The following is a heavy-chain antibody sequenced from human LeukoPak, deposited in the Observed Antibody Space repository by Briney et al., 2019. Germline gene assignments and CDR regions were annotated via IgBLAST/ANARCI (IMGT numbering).Heavy chain of an antibody. Sequence: ASVKVSCKASGYTFTSYGISWVRQAPGQGLEWMGWISTYNGNTNYAQKLQGRVTMTTDTSTSTAYMELRRLRSDDTAVYYCARELGRYCSGGSCHYYSYYMDVWGKETTVTVSS. J-gene: IGHJ6*03. CDR1: GYTFTSYG. D-gene: IGHD2-15*01. V-gene: IGHV1-18*01. CDR2: ISTYNGNT. CDR3: ARELGRYCSGGSCHYYSYYMDV.